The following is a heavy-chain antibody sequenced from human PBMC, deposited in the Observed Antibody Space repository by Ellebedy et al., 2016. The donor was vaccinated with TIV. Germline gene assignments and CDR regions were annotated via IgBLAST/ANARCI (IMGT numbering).Heavy chain of an antibody. V-gene: IGHV3-11*01. CDR2: ITKTGYTK. CDR3: ARELGVGYSYGH. Sequence: GESLKISCAASGFTFSDYYMSWIRQAPGKGLEWLSHITKTGYTKYYADSVKGRFTISRDNAKNSVYLQMDSLRAEDTAVYYCARELGVGYSYGHWGQGTLVTVSS. CDR1: GFTFSDYY. J-gene: IGHJ4*02. D-gene: IGHD5-18*01.